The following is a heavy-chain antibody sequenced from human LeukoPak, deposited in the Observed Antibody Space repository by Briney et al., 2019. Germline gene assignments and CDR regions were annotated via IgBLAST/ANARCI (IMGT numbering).Heavy chain of an antibody. V-gene: IGHV3-7*01. D-gene: IGHD6-19*01. CDR3: AILGSGWYVDY. Sequence: GGSLRLSCAASGFTFSSYWMSWVRQAPGKGLEWVANIKQDGSEKYYVDSVKGRFTISRDNAKNSLYLQMYSLRAEDTAVYYCAILGSGWYVDYWGQGTLVTVSS. CDR2: IKQDGSEK. CDR1: GFTFSSYW. J-gene: IGHJ4*02.